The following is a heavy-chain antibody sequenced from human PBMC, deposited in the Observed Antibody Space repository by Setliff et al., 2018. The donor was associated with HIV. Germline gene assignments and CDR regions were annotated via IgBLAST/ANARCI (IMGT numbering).Heavy chain of an antibody. J-gene: IGHJ4*02. V-gene: IGHV3-48*03. CDR2: ISSSGTTI. CDR1: GFTLSSYE. D-gene: IGHD1-26*01. Sequence: GSLRLSCAASGFTLSSYEMNWVRQAPGKGREWVSYISSSGTTIYYADSVKGRFTISRDNAKNSLYLQMNSLRAEDTAVFYCAKDLKRYSGSFSLDYWGQGTLVTVSS. CDR3: AKDLKRYSGSFSLDY.